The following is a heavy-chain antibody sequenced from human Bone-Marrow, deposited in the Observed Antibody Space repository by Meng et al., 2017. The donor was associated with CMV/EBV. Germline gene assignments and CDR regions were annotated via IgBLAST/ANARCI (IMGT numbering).Heavy chain of an antibody. CDR2: IYYSGST. CDR3: ARGDFDY. J-gene: IGHJ4*02. CDR1: GGSISSYF. D-gene: IGHD3-16*01. Sequence: SETLSLTCTVSGGSISSYFWSWIRQPPGKGLEWIGYIYYSGSTNYNPSLKSRVTISVDTSKNQFSLKLSSVTAADTAVYYCARGDFDYWGEGTLVTVSS. V-gene: IGHV4-59*01.